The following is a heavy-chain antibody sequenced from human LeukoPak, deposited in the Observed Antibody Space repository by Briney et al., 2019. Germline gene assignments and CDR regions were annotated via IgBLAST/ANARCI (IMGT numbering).Heavy chain of an antibody. D-gene: IGHD3/OR15-3a*01. CDR3: AKGTVHDC. CDR1: GYSISSGYY. CDR2: IYHSGST. J-gene: IGHJ4*02. Sequence: PSETLSLTCAVSGYSISSGYYWGWIRQPPGKGLEWIGSIYHSGSTYYNPSLKSRVTISVDTSKNQFSLKLSSVTAADTAVYYCAKGTVHDCWGQGTLVTVS. V-gene: IGHV4-38-2*01.